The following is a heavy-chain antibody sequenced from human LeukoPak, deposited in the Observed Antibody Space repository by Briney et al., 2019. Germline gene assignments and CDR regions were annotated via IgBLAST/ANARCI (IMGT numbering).Heavy chain of an antibody. Sequence: GSLRLSCAASGFSFSSYEMNWVRQAPGKGLEWVSYISSSGSTIYYADSVKGRFTMSRDNAKNSLYLQMNSLRAEDTAVYYCARDVGFGGYSRGIFDYWGQGTLVTVSS. J-gene: IGHJ4*02. CDR2: ISSSGSTI. V-gene: IGHV3-48*03. CDR1: GFSFSSYE. CDR3: ARDVGFGGYSRGIFDY. D-gene: IGHD3-10*01.